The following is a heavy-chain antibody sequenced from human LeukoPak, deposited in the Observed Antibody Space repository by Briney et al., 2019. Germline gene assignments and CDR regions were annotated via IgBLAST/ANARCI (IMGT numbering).Heavy chain of an antibody. CDR2: IYYSGST. CDR3: ARQVRGSSSSPFDY. V-gene: IGHV4-59*08. D-gene: IGHD6-6*01. Sequence: SETLSLTCTVSGGSISSYYWSWIRQPPGKGLEWIGYIYYSGSTNYNPSLKSRVTISVDTSKNQFSLKLSSVTAADTAVYYCARQVRGSSSSPFDYWGQGTLVTVSS. CDR1: GGSISSYY. J-gene: IGHJ4*02.